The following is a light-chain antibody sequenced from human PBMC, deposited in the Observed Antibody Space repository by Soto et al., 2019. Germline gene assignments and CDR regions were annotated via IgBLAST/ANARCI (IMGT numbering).Light chain of an antibody. J-gene: IGKJ4*01. CDR3: QQYTSYSLT. V-gene: IGKV1-5*01. CDR2: DAS. Sequence: DIQMTQSPSTLSASVGDRVTITCRASQSISSWLAWYQQKPGKAPKLLIYDASSLESGVPSRFSGSGSGTEFTLTISSLQPDDFAPYYCQQYTSYSLTFGGGTKVEIK. CDR1: QSISSW.